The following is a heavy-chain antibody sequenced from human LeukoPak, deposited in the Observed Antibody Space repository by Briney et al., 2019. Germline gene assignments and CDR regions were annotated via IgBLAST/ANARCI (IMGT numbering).Heavy chain of an antibody. CDR2: ISTYNANT. J-gene: IGHJ5*02. D-gene: IGHD1-26*01. CDR1: GYTFTSHA. Sequence: ASVKVSCKASGYTFTSHAISWMRQAPGQGLEWMGWISTYNANTNYAQKLQGRVTMTTDTSTNTVYMELRSLRFDDTAVCYCARDLAGIVGVTAWFDPWGQGTLVTVSS. CDR3: ARDLAGIVGVTAWFDP. V-gene: IGHV1-18*01.